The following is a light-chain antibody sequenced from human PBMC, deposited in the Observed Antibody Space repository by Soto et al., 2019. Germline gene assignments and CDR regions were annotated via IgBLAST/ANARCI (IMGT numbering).Light chain of an antibody. CDR1: QNIRNY. Sequence: EIVLTQSPATLSLSPGERASLSSRASQNIRNYLAWYQQKPGQSPRLLIYGASSRATGIPARFSGSGSGTEFTLTISSLQSEDFAVYYCQQYNNWPLTFGGGTKVDIK. V-gene: IGKV3D-15*01. J-gene: IGKJ4*01. CDR3: QQYNNWPLT. CDR2: GAS.